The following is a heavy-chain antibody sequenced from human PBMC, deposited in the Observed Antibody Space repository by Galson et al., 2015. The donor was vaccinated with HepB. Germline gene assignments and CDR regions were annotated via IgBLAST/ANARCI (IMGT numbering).Heavy chain of an antibody. CDR1: GFTFSGSA. J-gene: IGHJ4*02. V-gene: IGHV3-73*01. Sequence: SLRLSCAGSGFTFSGSAMHWVRQTSGKGLEWIGRIGSKANNYATAYKAAVKGRFTISRDDSKNTAYLHMNSLRNEDTAVYYCTRLRDLSGYSSSWGQGTLVTVSS. CDR2: IGSKANNYAT. CDR3: TRLRDLSGYSSS. D-gene: IGHD2-2*01.